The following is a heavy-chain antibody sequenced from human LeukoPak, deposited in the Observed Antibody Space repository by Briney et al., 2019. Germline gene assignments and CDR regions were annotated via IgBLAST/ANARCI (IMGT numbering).Heavy chain of an antibody. D-gene: IGHD3-10*02. V-gene: IGHV3-21*01. CDR2: ISSSSSYI. CDR3: AELGITMIGGV. CDR1: GFTFSSYW. J-gene: IGHJ6*04. Sequence: IPGGSLRLSCVVSGFTFSSYWIHWVRQAPGKGLVWVSSISSSSSYIYYADSVKGRFTISRDNAKNSLYLQMNSLRAEDTAVYYCAELGITMIGGVWGKGTTVTISS.